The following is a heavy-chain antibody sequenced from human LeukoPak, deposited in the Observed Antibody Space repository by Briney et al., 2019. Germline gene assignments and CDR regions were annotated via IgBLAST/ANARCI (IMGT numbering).Heavy chain of an antibody. CDR3: ATSLPLLRYFGWLLQGFDY. V-gene: IGHV3-30*03. J-gene: IGHJ4*02. CDR2: ISYDGSNK. CDR1: GFTFSSYG. D-gene: IGHD3-9*01. Sequence: PGRSLRLSCAASGFTFSSYGMHWVRQAPGKGLEWVAVISYDGSNKYYADSVKGRFTISRDNSKNTLYLQMDSLRAEDTAVYYCATSLPLLRYFGWLLQGFDYWGQGTLVTVSS.